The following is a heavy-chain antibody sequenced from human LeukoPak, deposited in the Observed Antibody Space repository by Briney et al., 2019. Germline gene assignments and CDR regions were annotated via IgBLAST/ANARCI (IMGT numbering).Heavy chain of an antibody. CDR3: AGSRYLGFDI. D-gene: IGHD2-2*02. CDR1: GYTFTGYY. Sequence: ASVKVSCKASGYTFTGYYMHWVRQAPGQGLEWMGWINPNSGGTNYAQKFQGRVTMTEDTSTDTAYMELSSLRSEDTAVYYCAGSRYLGFDIWGQGTMVTVSS. J-gene: IGHJ3*02. V-gene: IGHV1-2*02. CDR2: INPNSGGT.